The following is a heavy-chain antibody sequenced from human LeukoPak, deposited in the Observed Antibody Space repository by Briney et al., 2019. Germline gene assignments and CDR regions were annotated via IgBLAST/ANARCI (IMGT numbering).Heavy chain of an antibody. Sequence: PGGSLRLSCAASGFTVSSNYMSWVRQAPGKGLEWVSSISGSDGSTYYADSVKGRFTIARDNSKNTLYLQMNGLRAEDTAIYYCAKDVAAIVLVPAPMAHDYWGQGTLVTVSS. V-gene: IGHV3-23*01. J-gene: IGHJ4*02. CDR3: AKDVAAIVLVPAPMAHDY. D-gene: IGHD2-2*01. CDR2: ISGSDGST. CDR1: GFTVSSNY.